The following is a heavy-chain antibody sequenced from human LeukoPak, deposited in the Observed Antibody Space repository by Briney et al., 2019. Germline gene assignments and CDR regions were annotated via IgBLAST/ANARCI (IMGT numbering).Heavy chain of an antibody. Sequence: ETLSLTCAVYGGSFSGYYWSWIRQPPGKGLEWIGEINHSGSTNYNPSLRSRVTISVDTSKNQFSLKLSSVTAADTAVYYCARGVSDDSSGLDAFDIWGQGTMVTVSS. V-gene: IGHV4-34*01. J-gene: IGHJ3*02. D-gene: IGHD3-22*01. CDR2: INHSGST. CDR3: ARGVSDDSSGLDAFDI. CDR1: GGSFSGYY.